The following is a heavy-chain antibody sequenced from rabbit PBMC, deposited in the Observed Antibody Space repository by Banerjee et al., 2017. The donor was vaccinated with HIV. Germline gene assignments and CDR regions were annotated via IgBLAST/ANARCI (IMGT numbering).Heavy chain of an antibody. Sequence: QEQLEESGGDLVKPGASLTLTCKASGFSFSSSHWMCWVRQAPGKGLEWIACIDTGSSGYTWYASWAKGRFTISKTSSTTVTLQMTSLTAADTATYFCVRDAGYALYGYVDLNLWGPGTLVTVS. J-gene: IGHJ4*01. CDR3: VRDAGYALYGYVDLNL. CDR2: IDTGSSGYT. D-gene: IGHD6-1*01. CDR1: GFSFSSSHW. V-gene: IGHV1S45*01.